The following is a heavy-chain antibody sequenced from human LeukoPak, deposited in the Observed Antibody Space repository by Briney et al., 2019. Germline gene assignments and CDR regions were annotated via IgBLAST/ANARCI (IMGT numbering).Heavy chain of an antibody. CDR1: GFTFSTYA. D-gene: IGHD3-16*01. CDR2: ISGSGGST. J-gene: IGHJ4*02. V-gene: IGHV3-23*01. Sequence: GGSLRLSCAASGFTFSTYAMSWVRQAPGKGLEWVSGISGSGGSTYYADSVKGRFTISRDNSKNTLYLQMSSLRAEDTAVYYCAKESVVRVMGFDYWGQGALVTVSS. CDR3: AKESVVRVMGFDY.